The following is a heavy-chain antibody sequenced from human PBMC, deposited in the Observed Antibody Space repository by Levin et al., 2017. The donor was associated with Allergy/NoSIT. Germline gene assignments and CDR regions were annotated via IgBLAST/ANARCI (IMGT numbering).Heavy chain of an antibody. J-gene: IGHJ1*01. V-gene: IGHV3-11*05. Sequence: GESLKISCAASGFIVSDSYMSWIRQAPGKGLEWVSYISRGNSYTNYLDSVKGRFTISRDNAKNSLYLQMNNLRAEDTAIYYCARGRVSNDDWGQGTLVTVSS. CDR1: GFIVSDSY. CDR3: ARGRVSNDD. D-gene: IGHD3-10*01. CDR2: ISRGNSYT.